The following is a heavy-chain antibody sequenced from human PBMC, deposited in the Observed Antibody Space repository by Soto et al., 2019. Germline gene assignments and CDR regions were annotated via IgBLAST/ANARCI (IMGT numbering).Heavy chain of an antibody. V-gene: IGHV4-4*02. CDR1: GASIISNDW. CDR2: IFHSGRT. D-gene: IGHD6-19*01. J-gene: IGHJ4*02. Sequence: TLSLTCSVCGASIISNDWWIWIRQTPGKGLEWIGEIFHSGRTNYSPSFKSRVTISVDTSKSQFSLEMASVTAADTAVYYCARANLRSGWTFDHWGQGSPVT. CDR3: ARANLRSGWTFDH.